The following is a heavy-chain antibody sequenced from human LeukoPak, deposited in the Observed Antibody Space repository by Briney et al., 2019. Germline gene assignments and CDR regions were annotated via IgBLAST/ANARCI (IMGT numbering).Heavy chain of an antibody. CDR2: ISAYNGNT. J-gene: IGHJ6*03. CDR1: GYTFTSYG. CDR3: ARDPGEYSGSYYRFGYYYYMDV. D-gene: IGHD1-26*01. V-gene: IGHV1-18*01. Sequence: ASVKVSCKASGYTFTSYGISWVRQAPGQGLEWMGWISAYNGNTNYAQKLQGRVTMTTDTSTSTAYMELRSLRSDDTAVYYCARDPGEYSGSYYRFGYYYYMDVWGKGTTVTVSS.